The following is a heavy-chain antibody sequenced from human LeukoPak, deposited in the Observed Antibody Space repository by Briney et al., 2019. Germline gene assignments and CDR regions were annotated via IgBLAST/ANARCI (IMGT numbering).Heavy chain of an antibody. Sequence: PSESLSLTCAIHGETVSGCYWSWIGHPRVNGLKWIGEINHSGSTNYNPSLKSRVTISVDTSKNQFSLKLSSVTAADTAVYYCARGAPPYYYDSSGYYPRHPFDYWGQGTLVTVSS. V-gene: IGHV4-34*01. CDR3: ARGAPPYYYDSSGYYPRHPFDY. CDR1: GETVSGCY. D-gene: IGHD3-22*01. CDR2: INHSGST. J-gene: IGHJ4*02.